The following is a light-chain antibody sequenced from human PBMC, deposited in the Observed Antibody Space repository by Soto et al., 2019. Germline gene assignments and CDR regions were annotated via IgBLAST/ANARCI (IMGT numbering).Light chain of an antibody. CDR1: SSDIGGYNY. V-gene: IGLV2-8*01. Sequence: QPVLTQPPSASGSPGQSVTISCTGTSSDIGGYNYVSWYQQHPGKAPKLIIYDVSKRPSGVPDRFSGSKSGNTASLTVSGLQAEDEADYYCTSYAGNNNYIFGTGTKLTVL. CDR2: DVS. CDR3: TSYAGNNNYI. J-gene: IGLJ1*01.